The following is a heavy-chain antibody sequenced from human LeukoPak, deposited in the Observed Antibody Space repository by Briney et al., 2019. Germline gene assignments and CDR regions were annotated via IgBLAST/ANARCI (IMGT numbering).Heavy chain of an antibody. D-gene: IGHD2-2*02. CDR3: ARDEPAAIGY. V-gene: IGHV4-30-4*08. J-gene: IGHJ4*02. CDR1: GGSISSGDYY. CDR2: TYYSGST. Sequence: SETLSLTCTVSGGSISSGDYYWSWIRQPPGKGLEWIGYTYYSGSTYYNPSLKSRVTISVDTSKNQFSLKLSSVTAADTAVYYCARDEPAAIGYWGQGTLVTVSS.